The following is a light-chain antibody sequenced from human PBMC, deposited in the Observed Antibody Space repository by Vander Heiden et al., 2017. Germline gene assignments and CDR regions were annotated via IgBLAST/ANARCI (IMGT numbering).Light chain of an antibody. J-gene: IGKJ1*01. CDR3: QQNDSNPRT. V-gene: IGKV1-39*01. CDR2: DTS. CDR1: QRMSSY. Sequence: DIQMTQSPSSLSASVGDRITITCRASQRMSSYLNWYQQKPGKAPKLLIYDTSRLQNGVSSRFSGIGSGTEFTLTISSLQPEDFATYYCQQNDSNPRTFGQGTKVEIK.